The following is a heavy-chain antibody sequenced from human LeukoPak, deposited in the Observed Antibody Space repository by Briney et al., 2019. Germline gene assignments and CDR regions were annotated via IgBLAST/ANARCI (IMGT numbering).Heavy chain of an antibody. CDR3: VSTATFDY. CDR2: IKQDGSEK. CDR1: GFSFRSYW. Sequence: PGGSLTLSCAASGFSFRSYWMSWVRQAPGKGLEWVANIKQDGSEKYYVDSVKGRFTISRDNAKNSLYLQMNSLRAEDTAVYYCVSTATFDYWGQGSLVTVSS. V-gene: IGHV3-7*02. J-gene: IGHJ4*02. D-gene: IGHD1-1*01.